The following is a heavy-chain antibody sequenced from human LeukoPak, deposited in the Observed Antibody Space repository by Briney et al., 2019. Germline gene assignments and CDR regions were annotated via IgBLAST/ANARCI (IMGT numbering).Heavy chain of an antibody. J-gene: IGHJ5*02. Sequence: SEALSLTCSVSGGSIRNYYLSWIRQSPGKGLEWIGNVDKRGSTNYNPSFKSRVIVSSDTSRNEFSLKLNSVTAADTAIYYCARGGSSCYGCHDWFDPWGQGTRVTVSS. V-gene: IGHV4-59*08. CDR1: GGSIRNYY. CDR3: ARGGSSCYGCHDWFDP. D-gene: IGHD2-2*01. CDR2: VDKRGST.